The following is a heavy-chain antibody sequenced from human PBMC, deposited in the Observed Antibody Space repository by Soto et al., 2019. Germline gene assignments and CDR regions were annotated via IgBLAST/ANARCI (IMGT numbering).Heavy chain of an antibody. Sequence: GGSLRLSCAASGFAFSSYAMHWVRQAPGEGLEWVAVISFHGTNKNYADSVKGRFTISRDNSNNTVFLEMNSLRPEDTAMYYCARDGRAYSVQDSLDFWGQGTPVTVSS. D-gene: IGHD5-12*01. J-gene: IGHJ4*02. V-gene: IGHV3-30-3*01. CDR1: GFAFSSYA. CDR3: ARDGRAYSVQDSLDF. CDR2: ISFHGTNK.